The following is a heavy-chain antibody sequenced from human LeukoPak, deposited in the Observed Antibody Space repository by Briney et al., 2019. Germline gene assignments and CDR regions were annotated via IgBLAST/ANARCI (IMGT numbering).Heavy chain of an antibody. CDR1: GGSISSSSYY. CDR2: IYYSGST. V-gene: IGHV4-39*01. CDR3: ARGRYSSSWYRNWFDP. D-gene: IGHD6-13*01. J-gene: IGHJ5*02. Sequence: SETLSLTCTVSGGSISSSSYYWGWIRQPPGKGLEWIGSIYYSGSTYYNPSLKSRVTISVDTSKNQFSLKLSSVTAADTAVYYCARGRYSSSWYRNWFDPWGQGTLVTVSS.